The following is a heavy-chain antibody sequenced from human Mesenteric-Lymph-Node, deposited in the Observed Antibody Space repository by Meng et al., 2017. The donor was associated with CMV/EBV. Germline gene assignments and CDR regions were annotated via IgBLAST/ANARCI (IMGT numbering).Heavy chain of an antibody. V-gene: IGHV3-23*01. J-gene: IGHJ4*02. CDR2: ISGSGGST. D-gene: IGHD2-2*01. CDR3: ARVRQLTLFDY. Sequence: GESLKISCVASGFIFNNYAMSWVRQAPGKGLEWVSSISGSGGSTYHADSVKGRFTISRDNSKNTLYLQMNSLRAEDTAVYYCARVRQLTLFDYWGQGTLVTVSS. CDR1: GFIFNNYA.